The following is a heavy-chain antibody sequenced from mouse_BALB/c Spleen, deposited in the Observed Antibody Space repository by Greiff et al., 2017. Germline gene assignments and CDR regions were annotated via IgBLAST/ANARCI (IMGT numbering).Heavy chain of an antibody. CDR2: INPGSGGT. J-gene: IGHJ4*01. CDR1: GYAFTNYL. Sequence: QVQLQQSGAELVRPGTSVKVSCKASGYAFTNYLIEWVKQRPGQGLEWIGVINPGSGGTNYNEKFKGKATLTADKSSSTAYMQLSSLTSDDSAVYFCARDDYGYDLFWYAMDYWGQGTSVTVSS. CDR3: ARDDYGYDLFWYAMDY. V-gene: IGHV1-54*01. D-gene: IGHD2-2*01.